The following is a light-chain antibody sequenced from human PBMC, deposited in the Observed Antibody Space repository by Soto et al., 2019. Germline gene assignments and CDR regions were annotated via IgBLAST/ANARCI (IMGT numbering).Light chain of an antibody. Sequence: DIQMTQSPSSLSASVGDRITITCRASQGISNYLAWYQQKPGKVANLLIYAASTLQSGVPSRFSGSGAGTDFTLTTSSLQPEDVATYYCQKYNSAPRTVGQGTQVEIK. J-gene: IGKJ1*01. V-gene: IGKV1-27*01. CDR1: QGISNY. CDR3: QKYNSAPRT. CDR2: AAS.